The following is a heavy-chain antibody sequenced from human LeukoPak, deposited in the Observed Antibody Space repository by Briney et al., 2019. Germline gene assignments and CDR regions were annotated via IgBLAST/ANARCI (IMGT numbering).Heavy chain of an antibody. CDR3: ARGSASDGFWFDP. D-gene: IGHD4/OR15-4a*01. CDR1: GGSISSSSYY. CDR2: IYTSGST. Sequence: SETLSLTCTVSGGSISSSSYYWGWIRQPAGKGLEWIGRIYTSGSTNYNPSLKSRVTISVDTSKNQFSLKLSSVTAADTAVYYCARGSASDGFWFDPWGQGTLVTVSS. J-gene: IGHJ5*02. V-gene: IGHV4-61*02.